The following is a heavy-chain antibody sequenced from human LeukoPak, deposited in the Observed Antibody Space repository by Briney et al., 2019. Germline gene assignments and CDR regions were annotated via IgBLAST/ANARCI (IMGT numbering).Heavy chain of an antibody. CDR2: ITSSSIYI. J-gene: IGHJ4*03. V-gene: IGHV3-21*01. Sequence: AGGSLRLSCAASGFTFRSYSMNWVRQAPGKGLEGGSSITSSSIYIYYADSVKGRFTIYRDNAKPTLYLQMNSLRAEDTAVYYCARDSGMAAVDYWGQGTMVTVSS. CDR1: GFTFRSYS. CDR3: ARDSGMAAVDY. D-gene: IGHD1-26*01.